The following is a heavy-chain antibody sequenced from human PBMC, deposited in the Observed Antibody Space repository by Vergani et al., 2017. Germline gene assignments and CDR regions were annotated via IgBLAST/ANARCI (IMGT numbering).Heavy chain of an antibody. D-gene: IGHD1-1*01. CDR1: GFTFATYT. J-gene: IGHJ6*02. V-gene: IGHV3-23*01. CDR2: ISSGGGDI. Sequence: EVQLLESGGGLVQPGGSRRLSCAGAGFTFATYTMAYVRQAPGKGLEWVATISSGGGDIFYADSVKGRFTISRDNSKNTIFLQMNSLKDEDTAVYYFSKNPGISTTRHYNAMDVWGQGTTVTVSS. CDR3: SKNPGISTTRHYNAMDV.